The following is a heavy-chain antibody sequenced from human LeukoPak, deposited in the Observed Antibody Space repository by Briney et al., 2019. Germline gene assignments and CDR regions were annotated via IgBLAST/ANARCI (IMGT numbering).Heavy chain of an antibody. CDR1: GFTFGDYA. CDR2: IKNDGSEK. CDR3: ARLYGSGSYHFDH. J-gene: IGHJ4*02. Sequence: GRSLRLSCTASGFTFGDYAMTWVRQAPGKGLDWVANIKNDGSEKYYVDSVKGRFTISRDNARNSLYLQMDSLRAEDTAVYYCARLYGSGSYHFDHWGQGILVTVSS. V-gene: IGHV3-7*04. D-gene: IGHD3-10*01.